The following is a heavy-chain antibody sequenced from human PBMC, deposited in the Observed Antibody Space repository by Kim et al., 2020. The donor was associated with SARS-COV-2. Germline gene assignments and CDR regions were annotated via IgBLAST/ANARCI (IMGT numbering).Heavy chain of an antibody. CDR1: GYSFSTYW. CDR2: VDPGDSRT. CDR3: ARGYDFWSGGYHMDV. D-gene: IGHD3-3*01. V-gene: IGHV5-10-1*01. Sequence: GESLKISCEGSGYSFSTYWINWVRQMPGKGLEWMGRVDPGDSRTNYRPSLQGHVTISADKSITTAYLQWSSLKASDTAIYYCARGYDFWSGGYHMDVWGQGTTVTVSS. J-gene: IGHJ6*02.